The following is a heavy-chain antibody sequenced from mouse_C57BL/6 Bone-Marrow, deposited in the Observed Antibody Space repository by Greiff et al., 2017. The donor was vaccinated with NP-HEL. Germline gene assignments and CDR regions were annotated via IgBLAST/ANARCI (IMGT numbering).Heavy chain of an antibody. V-gene: IGHV1-9*01. D-gene: IGHD1-1*01. J-gene: IGHJ2*01. CDR3: ARDCYNGSSRYYFDY. CDR2: IIPGSGST. Sequence: VMLEESGAELMKPGASVKLSCKATGYTFTGYWIEWVKQRPGQGLEWIGEIIPGSGSTNYNEKFKGKATFTADKSSNTAYMQLSSLTTEDSAVYYCARDCYNGSSRYYFDYWGQGTTLTVSS. CDR1: GYTFTGYW.